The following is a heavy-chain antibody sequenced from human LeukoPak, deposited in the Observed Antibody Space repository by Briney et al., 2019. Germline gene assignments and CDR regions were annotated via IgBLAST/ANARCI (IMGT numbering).Heavy chain of an antibody. J-gene: IGHJ5*02. D-gene: IGHD3-10*01. Sequence: PSETLSLTCAVYGGSFSGYYWSWIRKPPGKGLEWIGEINHSGSTNYNPSLKSRVTISVDTSKNQFSLKLSSVTAADTAVYYCARRITMVRGVIAVYNWFDPWGQGTLVTVSS. CDR2: INHSGST. CDR1: GGSFSGYY. CDR3: ARRITMVRGVIAVYNWFDP. V-gene: IGHV4-34*01.